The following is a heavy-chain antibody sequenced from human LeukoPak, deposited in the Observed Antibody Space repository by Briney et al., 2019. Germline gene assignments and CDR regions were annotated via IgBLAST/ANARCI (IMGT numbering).Heavy chain of an antibody. CDR1: GFTFSSYS. CDR2: ISSSSSYI. D-gene: IGHD1-26*01. CDR3: ARGFSGSYYAFDS. Sequence: GGSLRLSCAASGFTFSSYSMNWVRQAPGKGLEWVSSISSSSSYIYYADSVKGRFTISRDNAKNSLYLQMNSLRAEDTAVYYCARGFSGSYYAFDSWGQGTMVTVSS. V-gene: IGHV3-21*01. J-gene: IGHJ3*02.